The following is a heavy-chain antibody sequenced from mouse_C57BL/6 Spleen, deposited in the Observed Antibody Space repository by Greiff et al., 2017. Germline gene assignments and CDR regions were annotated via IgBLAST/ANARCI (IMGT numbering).Heavy chain of an antibody. J-gene: IGHJ2*01. CDR2: IYPSDSET. CDR3: ARAESDYYGSSDFDY. CDR1: GYTFTSYW. D-gene: IGHD1-1*01. V-gene: IGHV1-61*01. Sequence: VQLQQPGAELVRPGSSVKLSCKASGYTFTSYWMDWVKQRPGQGLEWIGNIYPSDSETLYNQKFKDKATLTVDKTSSTVYMQLSSLTSEDSAVYYSARAESDYYGSSDFDYWGQGTTLTVSS.